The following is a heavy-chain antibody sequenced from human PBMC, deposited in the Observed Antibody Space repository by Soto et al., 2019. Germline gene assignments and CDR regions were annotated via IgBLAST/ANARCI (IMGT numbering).Heavy chain of an antibody. CDR2: IIPIFGTA. Sequence: SVKVSCKASGGTFSSYAISWVRQAPGQGLEWMGGIIPIFGTANYAQKFQGRVTITADESTSTAYMELSSLRSEDTAVYYCTIRFLEWLLPKDYYFDYWRQGTLVTVSS. J-gene: IGHJ4*02. D-gene: IGHD3-3*01. CDR1: GGTFSSYA. V-gene: IGHV1-69*13. CDR3: TIRFLEWLLPKDYYFDY.